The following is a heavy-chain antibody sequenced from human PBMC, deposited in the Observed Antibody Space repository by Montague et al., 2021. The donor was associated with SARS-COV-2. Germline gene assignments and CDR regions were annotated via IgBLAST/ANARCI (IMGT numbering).Heavy chain of an antibody. CDR1: GGSISSFY. CDR3: ARHYSATLPAVY. J-gene: IGHJ4*02. Sequence: SETLSLTCTVSGGSISSFYWSWFRQPPGKGLEWIGYISDSGSTNYNPSLTSRVTMSVDTSKNQFSLKVNSVTAADTAVYYCARHYSATLPAVYWGQGTLVTVP. D-gene: IGHD2-15*01. V-gene: IGHV4-59*08. CDR2: ISDSGST.